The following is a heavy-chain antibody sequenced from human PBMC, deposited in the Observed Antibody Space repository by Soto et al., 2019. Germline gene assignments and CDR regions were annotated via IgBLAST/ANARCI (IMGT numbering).Heavy chain of an antibody. D-gene: IGHD4-17*01. CDR3: ARGSYGDYDY. V-gene: IGHV3-23*01. CDR1: GFTFSSSA. CDR2: ISAGGTT. J-gene: IGHJ4*02. Sequence: PGGSLRLSCAASGFTFSSSAMSWVRQAPGKGLEWVSAISAGGTTYYVDSVKGRFTISKDNSKNTLYLQVDSLRAEDTAVYYCARGSYGDYDYWGQGTLVTVSS.